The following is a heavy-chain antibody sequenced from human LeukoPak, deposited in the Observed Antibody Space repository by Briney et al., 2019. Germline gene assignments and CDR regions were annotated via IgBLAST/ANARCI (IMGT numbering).Heavy chain of an antibody. CDR3: ARGSSSWHYYYYYMDV. Sequence: ASVKVSCKDSGYTLTQLSMHWVRQAPGKGLEWMGGFDPEDGETIYAQKFQGRVTMTRNTSISTAYMELSSLRSEDTAVYYCARGSSSWHYYYYYMDVWGKGTTVTISS. J-gene: IGHJ6*03. CDR2: FDPEDGET. CDR1: GYTLTQLS. V-gene: IGHV1-24*01. D-gene: IGHD6-13*01.